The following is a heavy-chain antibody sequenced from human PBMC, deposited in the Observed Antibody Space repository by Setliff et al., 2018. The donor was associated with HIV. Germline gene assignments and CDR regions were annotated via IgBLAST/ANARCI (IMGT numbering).Heavy chain of an antibody. D-gene: IGHD6-6*01. J-gene: IGHJ4*02. Sequence: VKVSCKASGYTFTSYGVSWVRQAPGQGLEWMGWISGYNSDTKYAEKVQGRVTMTTDTSTGTAYMELRSLRSDDTAVYYCAREVVPTSEYHTFDSWGQGSLVTVSS. CDR2: ISGYNSDT. CDR3: AREVVPTSEYHTFDS. V-gene: IGHV1-18*01. CDR1: GYTFTSYG.